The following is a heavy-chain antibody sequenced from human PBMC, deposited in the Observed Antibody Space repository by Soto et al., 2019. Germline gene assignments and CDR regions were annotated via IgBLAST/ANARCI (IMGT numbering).Heavy chain of an antibody. D-gene: IGHD3-3*01. CDR3: ARVRFRRSALTTFDP. J-gene: IGHJ5*02. V-gene: IGHV4-59*01. CDR1: GGSISRYY. Sequence: SETLSLTCTVSGGSISRYYWSWIRQPPGKGLEWIGYIYYSGSTNYNPSLKSRVTISVDTSKNQFSLKLSSVTAADTAVYYCARVRFRRSALTTFDPWC. CDR2: IYYSGST.